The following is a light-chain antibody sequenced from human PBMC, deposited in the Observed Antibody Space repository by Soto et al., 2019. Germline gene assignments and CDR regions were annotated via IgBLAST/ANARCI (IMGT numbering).Light chain of an antibody. CDR1: SSDVGGYKY. CDR2: EVN. Sequence: QSALTQPVSVSGSPGQSITISCTGTSSDVGGYKYVSWYQQHPGKAPKLMIYEVNNRPSGVSNRFSGSKSGNTASLTISGLQAEDEADYYCSSYTNNRTSYVFGAGTKLTVL. V-gene: IGLV2-14*01. CDR3: SSYTNNRTSYV. J-gene: IGLJ1*01.